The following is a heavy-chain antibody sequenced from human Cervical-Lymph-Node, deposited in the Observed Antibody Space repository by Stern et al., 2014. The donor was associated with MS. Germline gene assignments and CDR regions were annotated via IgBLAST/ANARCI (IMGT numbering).Heavy chain of an antibody. D-gene: IGHD4-17*01. V-gene: IGHV1-69*01. CDR1: GGTFSNYA. Sequence: VQLLQSGAEVKKPGSSVKVSCKASGGTFSNYATSWVRQAPGQGLEWMGGIGPLFGKPKHAQKFQGRATLTADDSTSPAYLDLCSLRSEDTAVYYCASPLTATSVPFGYYGMDVWGQGTTVTVS. CDR2: IGPLFGKP. CDR3: ASPLTATSVPFGYYGMDV. J-gene: IGHJ6*02.